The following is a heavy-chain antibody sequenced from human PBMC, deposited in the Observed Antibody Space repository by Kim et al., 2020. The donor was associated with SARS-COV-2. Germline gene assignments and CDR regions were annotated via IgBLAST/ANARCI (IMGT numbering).Heavy chain of an antibody. Sequence: SVRGRVTISRGNSKNTLYLQMNSLRAEDTAVYYCAREGAAASAQSGAFDSWGQGTMVTVSS. V-gene: IGHV3-30*07. CDR3: AREGAAASAQSGAFDS. D-gene: IGHD6-25*01. J-gene: IGHJ3*02.